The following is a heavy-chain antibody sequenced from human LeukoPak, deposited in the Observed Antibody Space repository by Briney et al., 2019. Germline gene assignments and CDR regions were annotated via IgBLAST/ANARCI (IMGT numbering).Heavy chain of an antibody. Sequence: ASVKVSCKASGYTFTGCYMHWVRQAPGQGLEWMGWINPNSGGTNYAQKFQGRVTMTRDTSISTAYMELSRLRSDDTAVYYCARDDGSGIDWFDPWGQGTLVTVSS. CDR3: ARDDGSGIDWFDP. CDR1: GYTFTGCY. V-gene: IGHV1-2*02. J-gene: IGHJ5*02. CDR2: INPNSGGT. D-gene: IGHD3-10*01.